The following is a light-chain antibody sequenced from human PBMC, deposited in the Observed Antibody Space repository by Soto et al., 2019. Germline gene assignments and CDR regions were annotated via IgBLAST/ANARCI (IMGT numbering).Light chain of an antibody. V-gene: IGKV1-27*01. CDR3: QQRHNWPRT. CDR2: AAS. Sequence: RVTVTCRSSQGVSIYLTWYQQKPGKVPKLLIYAASTLQSGVPSRFSGSGSGTDFTLTISSLEPEDFEVYYCQQRHNWPRTFGQGTKVDIK. J-gene: IGKJ1*01. CDR1: QGVSIY.